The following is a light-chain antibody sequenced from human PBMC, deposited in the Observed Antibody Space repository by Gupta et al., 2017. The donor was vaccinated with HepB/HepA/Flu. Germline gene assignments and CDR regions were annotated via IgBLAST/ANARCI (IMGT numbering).Light chain of an antibody. CDR1: QSVLYSSNNNNY. Sequence: IVMTQSPSSLAVSLGERAPLNCKSSQSVLYSSNNNNYLSWYQQKPGQPPKLLIYWASAREYGVPDRFSASGSGTDFTLTISSLQAEDVAVYYCQQYHTIPWTFGQGTKVEIK. V-gene: IGKV4-1*01. CDR2: WAS. CDR3: QQYHTIPWT. J-gene: IGKJ1*01.